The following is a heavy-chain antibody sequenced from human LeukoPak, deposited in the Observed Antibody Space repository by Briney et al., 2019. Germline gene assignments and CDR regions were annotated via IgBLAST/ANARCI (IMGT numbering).Heavy chain of an antibody. V-gene: IGHV3-21*01. CDR3: AREESSSSGYYFDY. Sequence: GGSLRLSCAASGFTFSSYTMNWVRQAPGKGLEWVSSISSSGSYIYYADSVKGRFTISRDNAKNSLYLQMNSLGAEDTAVYYCAREESSSSGYYFDYWGQGTLVTVSS. J-gene: IGHJ4*02. D-gene: IGHD6-6*01. CDR1: GFTFSSYT. CDR2: ISSSGSYI.